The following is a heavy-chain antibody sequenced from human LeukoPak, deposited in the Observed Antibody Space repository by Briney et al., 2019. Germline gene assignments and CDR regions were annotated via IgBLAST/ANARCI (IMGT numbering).Heavy chain of an antibody. CDR1: GYTFTGYY. CDR2: IIPILGIA. CDR3: ARGTPFDY. V-gene: IGHV1-69*04. J-gene: IGHJ4*02. Sequence: GASVKVSCKASGYTFTGYYMHWVRQAPGQGLEWMGRIIPILGIANYAQKFQGRVTITADKSTSTAYMELSSLRSEDTAVYYCARGTPFDYWGQGTLVTVSS.